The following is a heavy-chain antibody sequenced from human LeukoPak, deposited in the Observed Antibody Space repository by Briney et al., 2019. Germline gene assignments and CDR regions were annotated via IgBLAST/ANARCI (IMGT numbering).Heavy chain of an antibody. Sequence: GGSLRLSCAASGFTFSNAWMSWVRQAPGKGLEWVGRIKSKTDGGTTDYAAPVKGRFTISRDDSENTLYLQMNSLKTEDTAVYYCTTDPTVTPIYYYYGMDVWGQGTTVTVSS. V-gene: IGHV3-15*01. CDR1: GFTFSNAW. CDR2: IKSKTDGGTT. D-gene: IGHD4-17*01. J-gene: IGHJ6*02. CDR3: TTDPTVTPIYYYYGMDV.